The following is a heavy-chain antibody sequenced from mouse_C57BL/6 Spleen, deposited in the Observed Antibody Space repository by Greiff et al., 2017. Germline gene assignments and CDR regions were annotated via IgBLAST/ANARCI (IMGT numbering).Heavy chain of an antibody. Sequence: QVQLKQSGAELARPGASVKLSCKASGYTFTSYGISWVKQRTGQGLEWIGEIYPRSGNTYYNEKFKGKATLTADKSSSTAYMELRSLTSEDSAVYFCARRGGSSYEDYAMDYWGQGTSVTVSS. V-gene: IGHV1-81*01. CDR3: ARRGGSSYEDYAMDY. CDR2: IYPRSGNT. CDR1: GYTFTSYG. D-gene: IGHD1-1*01. J-gene: IGHJ4*01.